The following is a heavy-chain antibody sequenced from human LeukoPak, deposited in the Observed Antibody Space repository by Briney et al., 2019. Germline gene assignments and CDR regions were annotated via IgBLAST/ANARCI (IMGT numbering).Heavy chain of an antibody. V-gene: IGHV5-10-1*01. D-gene: IGHD1-26*01. CDR2: IDPSDSYT. J-gene: IGHJ4*02. CDR1: GYSFTSDW. Sequence: PGESLKISYKGSGYSFTSDWISWVRQMPGKGLEWMGRIDPSDSYTNYSPSFQGHVTISADKSISTAYLQWSSLKASDTAIYYCARHFGAVGAFDYWGQGSLITVSS. CDR3: ARHFGAVGAFDY.